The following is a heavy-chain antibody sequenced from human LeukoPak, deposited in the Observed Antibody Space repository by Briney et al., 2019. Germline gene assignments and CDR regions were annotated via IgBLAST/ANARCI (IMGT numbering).Heavy chain of an antibody. CDR2: VSSDGDKK. J-gene: IGHJ5*01. D-gene: IGHD2-2*02. Sequence: GRSLRPSCAASGFTFSSFSMHWVRQAPGKGLEWVAVVSSDGDKKNYADSVKGRFDISRDNSKNTLSLQMNNVRPEDTALYYCAKEGLYTTDWYGNWFDSWGQGTLVTVSS. V-gene: IGHV3-30*09. CDR3: AKEGLYTTDWYGNWFDS. CDR1: GFTFSSFS.